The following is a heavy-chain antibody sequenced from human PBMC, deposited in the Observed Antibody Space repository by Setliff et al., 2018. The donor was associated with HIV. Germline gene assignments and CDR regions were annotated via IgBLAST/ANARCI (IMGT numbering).Heavy chain of an antibody. CDR3: ATYQVHYDGSGYYYYNLQH. D-gene: IGHD3-22*01. J-gene: IGHJ1*01. Sequence: GGSLRLSCAASGFTFSSYTMNWVRQAPGKGLEWVSSISSSSSNIYYADSVKGRFTISRDNAKNSLYLQMNSLKTEDSAVYYCATYQVHYDGSGYYYYNLQHWGQGSLVTVSS. CDR2: ISSSSSNI. CDR1: GFTFSSYT. V-gene: IGHV3-21*03.